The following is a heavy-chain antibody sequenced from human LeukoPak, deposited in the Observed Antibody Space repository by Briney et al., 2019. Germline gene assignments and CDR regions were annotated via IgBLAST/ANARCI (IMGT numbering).Heavy chain of an antibody. CDR3: AHSRGWNELHY. Sequence: GGSLRLSCAASGFTFSNYAMHWVRQGPGKGLEWVAVISYDGTNKYYADPVKGRFTISRDNSKNTLYLQVNSLRVEDTAVYYCAHSRGWNELHYWGQGTLVTVSS. CDR2: ISYDGTNK. J-gene: IGHJ4*02. D-gene: IGHD6-19*01. V-gene: IGHV3-30*04. CDR1: GFTFSNYA.